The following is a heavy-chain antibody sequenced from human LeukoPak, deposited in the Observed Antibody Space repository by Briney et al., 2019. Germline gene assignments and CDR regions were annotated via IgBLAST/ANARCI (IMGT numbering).Heavy chain of an antibody. CDR2: IKSKTDGGTT. Sequence: GGSLRLSCAASGFTFSDYYMSWIRQAPGKGLEWVGRIKSKTDGGTTDYAAPVKGRFTISRDDSKNTLYLQMNSLKTEDTAVYYCTTVVKNCSSTSCYPAHYWGQGTLVTVSS. CDR3: TTVVKNCSSTSCYPAHY. V-gene: IGHV3-15*01. J-gene: IGHJ4*02. CDR1: GFTFSDYY. D-gene: IGHD2-2*01.